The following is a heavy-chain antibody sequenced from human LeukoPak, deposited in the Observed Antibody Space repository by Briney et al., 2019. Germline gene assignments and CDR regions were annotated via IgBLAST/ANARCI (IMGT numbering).Heavy chain of an antibody. CDR3: AKDEITYYYDSSGYYPDAFDI. J-gene: IGHJ3*02. CDR1: GFTFSSYG. Sequence: QAGGSLRLSCAASGFTFSSYGMHWVRQAPGKGLEWVAFIRYDGSNKYYADSVKGRFTISRDNSKNTLYLQMNSLRAEDTAVYYCAKDEITYYYDSSGYYPDAFDIWGQGTMVTVSS. V-gene: IGHV3-30*02. D-gene: IGHD3-22*01. CDR2: IRYDGSNK.